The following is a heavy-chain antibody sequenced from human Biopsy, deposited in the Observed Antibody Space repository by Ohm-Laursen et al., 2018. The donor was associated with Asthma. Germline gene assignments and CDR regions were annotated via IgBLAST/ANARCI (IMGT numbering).Heavy chain of an antibody. Sequence: ASVKVSCKTSGYTFNSAGITWVRQAPGQGLEWVGWISVYNGNTKVAQKLQDRVTMITDTSTSTAYMELRSLRSDDTAVYFCARAVDFSHYYGIDLWGQGNTVTVS. CDR2: ISVYNGNT. CDR3: ARAVDFSHYYGIDL. V-gene: IGHV1-18*01. D-gene: IGHD4-23*01. CDR1: GYTFNSAG. J-gene: IGHJ6*02.